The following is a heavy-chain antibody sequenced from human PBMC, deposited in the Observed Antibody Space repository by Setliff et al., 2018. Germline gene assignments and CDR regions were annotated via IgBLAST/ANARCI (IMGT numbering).Heavy chain of an antibody. Sequence: ASVKVSCKASGYTFTGYYMYWVRQAPGQGLEWMGRINPSSGATIYAQKFQGRVTMTRDTSISTAYMELGRLRSDDTAMYFCARDGGGDSDAFDIWGQGTMVTVS. CDR1: GYTFTGYY. V-gene: IGHV1-2*06. CDR2: INPSSGAT. J-gene: IGHJ3*02. D-gene: IGHD3-16*01. CDR3: ARDGGGDSDAFDI.